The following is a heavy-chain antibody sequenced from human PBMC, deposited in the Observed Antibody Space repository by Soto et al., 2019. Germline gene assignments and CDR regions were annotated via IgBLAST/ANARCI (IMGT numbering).Heavy chain of an antibody. D-gene: IGHD2-2*01. Sequence: SENRSDTCAVSVGSISSVGYYWSWIRQQPGKGLEWIGYIYYSGSTYYNPSLKSRVTISVDTSKNQFSLKLSSVAASDTTVYYCGGARIGFLSSTRCNRHNFDP. CDR1: VGSISSVGYY. J-gene: IGHJ5*02. CDR3: GGARIGFLSSTRCNRHNFDP. V-gene: IGHV4-31*11. CDR2: IYYSGST.